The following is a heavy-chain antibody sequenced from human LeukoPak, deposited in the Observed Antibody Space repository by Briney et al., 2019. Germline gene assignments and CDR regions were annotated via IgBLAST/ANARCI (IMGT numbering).Heavy chain of an antibody. CDR2: INARGDI. J-gene: IGHJ5*02. D-gene: IGHD2-2*01. CDR3: ARGQVPAARGYNWFDP. V-gene: IGHV4-34*01. Sequence: PSETLSLTCAVYGWSFNDYYWNWVRQPPGKGLEWIGEINARGDINYNPSLKSRVTISVDSSKNQFSLTLTSMIAADTAIYYCARGQVPAARGYNWFDPWGQGTLVTVSS. CDR1: GWSFNDYY.